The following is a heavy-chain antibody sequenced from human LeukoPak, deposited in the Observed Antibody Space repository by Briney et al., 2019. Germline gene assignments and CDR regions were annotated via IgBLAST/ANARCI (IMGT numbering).Heavy chain of an antibody. CDR1: GYTFTDYG. J-gene: IGHJ4*02. D-gene: IGHD3-3*01. CDR2: ISAYNGNT. V-gene: IGHV1-18*01. Sequence: ASVKVSCKASGYTFTDYGVNWVRQAPGQGLEWMGWISAYNGNTNYAQKLQGRVTMTRDTSTSTVYMELSRLRSDDTAVYYCARYNYDFWSGYPLGGFDYWGQGTLVTVSS. CDR3: ARYNYDFWSGYPLGGFDY.